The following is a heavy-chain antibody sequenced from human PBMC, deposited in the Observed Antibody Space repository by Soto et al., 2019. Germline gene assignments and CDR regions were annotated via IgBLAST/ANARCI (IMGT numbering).Heavy chain of an antibody. D-gene: IGHD3-3*02. Sequence: WAPVKASCKDSGYTFYMYGSSWVRQAPGEGLEWLGWFNTYNDKTNYAEKVQGRVIMTVGTSARTAYMELRSLRSDDTAVYFCAGGLSSYHLLSRHHYHVMDIWG. CDR1: GYTFYMYG. CDR2: FNTYNDKT. J-gene: IGHJ6*02. CDR3: AGGLSSYHLLSRHHYHVMDI. V-gene: IGHV1-18*01.